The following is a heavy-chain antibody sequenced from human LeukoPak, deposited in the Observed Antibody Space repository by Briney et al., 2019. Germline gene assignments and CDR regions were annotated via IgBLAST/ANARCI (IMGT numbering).Heavy chain of an antibody. V-gene: IGHV3-74*01. CDR1: AFNFTAYW. CDR2: INSDGTTT. D-gene: IGHD3-10*01. J-gene: IGHJ4*02. CDR3: AKVGTGNHQFGSGDFDS. Sequence: GGSLRLSCGSTAFNFTAYWMHWVRQDPRQGLLWVARINSDGTTTNYADSVKGRFTISRDIAKNSVYLQMNSLRAEDTAVYYCAKVGTGNHQFGSGDFDSWGQGTLVTVSA.